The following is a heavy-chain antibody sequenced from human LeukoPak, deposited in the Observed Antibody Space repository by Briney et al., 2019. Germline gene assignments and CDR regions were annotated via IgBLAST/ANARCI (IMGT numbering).Heavy chain of an antibody. CDR3: ARVPDYGDYADAFDI. D-gene: IGHD4-17*01. CDR1: GFTFSSYW. J-gene: IGHJ3*02. Sequence: QSGGSLRLSCAASGFTFSSYWMHWVRQAPGKGLVWVSRINSDGSSTSYADSVEGRFTISRDNAKNTLYLQMNSLRAEDTAVYYCARVPDYGDYADAFDIWGQGTMVTVSS. CDR2: INSDGSST. V-gene: IGHV3-74*01.